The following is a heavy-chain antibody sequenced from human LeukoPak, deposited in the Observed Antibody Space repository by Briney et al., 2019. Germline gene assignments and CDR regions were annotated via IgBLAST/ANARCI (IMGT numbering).Heavy chain of an antibody. D-gene: IGHD6-19*01. CDR1: GGSSSGYY. CDR2: INHSGST. J-gene: IGHJ4*02. Sequence: PSETLSLTCAVYGGSSSGYYWSWIRQPPGKGLEWIGEINHSGSTNYNPSLKSRVTISVDTSKNQFSLKLSSVTAADTAVYYCARGPTYLGYSSGWYKKGIDYWGQGTLVTVSS. V-gene: IGHV4-34*01. CDR3: ARGPTYLGYSSGWYKKGIDY.